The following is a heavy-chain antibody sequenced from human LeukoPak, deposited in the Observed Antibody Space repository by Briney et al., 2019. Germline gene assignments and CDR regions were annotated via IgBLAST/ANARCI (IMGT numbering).Heavy chain of an antibody. Sequence: GGSLRLCCAASGFTFSSYGMYWVRQAPGKGLEWVSTISGSGSSTYYADSVKGRFTISRDNSKNTLYLQMNSLRAEDTAVYYCAKDRHIFGVGEIFDYWGQGTLVTVSS. CDR2: ISGSGSST. J-gene: IGHJ4*02. CDR3: AKDRHIFGVGEIFDY. D-gene: IGHD3-3*01. V-gene: IGHV3-23*01. CDR1: GFTFSSYG.